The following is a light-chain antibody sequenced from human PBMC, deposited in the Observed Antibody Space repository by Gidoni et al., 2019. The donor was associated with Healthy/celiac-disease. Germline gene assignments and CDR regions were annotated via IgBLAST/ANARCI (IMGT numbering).Light chain of an antibody. Sequence: SYELTQPPSVSVPPGQTASITCSGDKLGDKYACWYQQKPGQSPVLVIYQDSKRPSGFPERVSGSNAGNTDTLTISGTQAMDEADYYCQAWDSSTEVFGTGTKVTVL. CDR3: QAWDSSTEV. CDR2: QDS. V-gene: IGLV3-1*01. CDR1: KLGDKY. J-gene: IGLJ1*01.